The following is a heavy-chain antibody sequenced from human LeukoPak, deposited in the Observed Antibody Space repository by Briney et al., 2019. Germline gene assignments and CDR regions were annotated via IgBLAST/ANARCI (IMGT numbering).Heavy chain of an antibody. CDR2: IIPILGIA. D-gene: IGHD5-18*01. CDR1: GGTFSSYA. CDR3: ARDIGYVGDYY. Sequence: SVKVSCKASGGTFSSYAISWVRQAPGQGLEWMGRIIPILGIANYAQKFQGRVTITADKSTSTAYMELSSLRSEDTAVYYCARDIGYVGDYYWGQGTLVTVSS. V-gene: IGHV1-69*04. J-gene: IGHJ4*02.